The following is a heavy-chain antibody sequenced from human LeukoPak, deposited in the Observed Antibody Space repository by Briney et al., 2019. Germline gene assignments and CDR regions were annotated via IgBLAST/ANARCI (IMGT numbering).Heavy chain of an antibody. J-gene: IGHJ4*02. D-gene: IGHD3-9*01. CDR2: IFHNGIT. CDR3: SRQVRFLTGYYSDF. V-gene: IGHV4-39*01. CDR1: GDSISSGRDY. Sequence: KTSETLSLICTVSGDSISSGRDYWGWIRQSPVNGMEWIGAIFHNGITDYNASLRSRVTLSVDTAKNQVFLSLNSVTAADTAVYYCSRQVRFLTGYYSDFWGQGTLVTVSS.